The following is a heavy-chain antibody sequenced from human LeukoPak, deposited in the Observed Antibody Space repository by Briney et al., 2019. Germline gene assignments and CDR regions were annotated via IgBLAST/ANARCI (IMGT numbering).Heavy chain of an antibody. CDR1: AFTFSSNA. CDR2: ISSSGGST. D-gene: IGHD2-2*01. Sequence: AGGSLRLSCAASAFTFSSNAMSWVRQAPGKGLEWVSAISSSGGSTYYADSVKGRFTTSRDTSKNTLYLQMNSLRAEDTAVYYCAKLNIVVVPAASLDYWGQGTLVTVSS. J-gene: IGHJ4*02. V-gene: IGHV3-23*01. CDR3: AKLNIVVVPAASLDY.